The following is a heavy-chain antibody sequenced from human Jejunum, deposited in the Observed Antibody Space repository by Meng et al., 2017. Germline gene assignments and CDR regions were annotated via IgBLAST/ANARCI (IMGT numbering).Heavy chain of an antibody. CDR2: ISGGGADT. V-gene: IGHV3-23*01. D-gene: IGHD2-21*01. Sequence: EVQLLDSGGGLVQPGGSLRLSCAASGFTFSSSVMTWVRQAPGKGLEWVSAISGGGADTYYADSVKGRFTISRDNSKNTLSLQMNTLRAEDTAVYYCCYGDCHSWCQGTLVTVSS. CDR1: GFTFSSSV. J-gene: IGHJ4*02. CDR3: CYGDCHS.